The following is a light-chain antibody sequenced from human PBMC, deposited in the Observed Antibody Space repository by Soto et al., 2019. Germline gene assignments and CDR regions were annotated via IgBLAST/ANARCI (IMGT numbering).Light chain of an antibody. CDR3: SSYTTSTTVV. Sequence: QSVLTQPASVFGSPGQSITFSCTGTSSDVGGYNFVSWYQQHPGKAPKLMIYEVSSRPSGVSNRFSRSKSGNTASLTISGLQPEDEADYYCSSYTTSTTVVFGTGTKVTVL. J-gene: IGLJ1*01. V-gene: IGLV2-14*03. CDR1: SSDVGGYNF. CDR2: EVS.